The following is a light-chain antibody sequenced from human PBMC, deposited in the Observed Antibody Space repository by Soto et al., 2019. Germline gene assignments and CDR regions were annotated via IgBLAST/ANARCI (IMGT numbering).Light chain of an antibody. CDR3: QHNYSLPRA. Sequence: DLQMTQSPLSLSASIGDRVTITCRTSQSVSSYLNWYQQKPGKAPRLLIYATSTLHSGVPSRFSGSGSGTHFSLTISNLQPEDFATYYCQHNYSLPRAFGHGTRVEIK. CDR2: ATS. CDR1: QSVSSY. J-gene: IGKJ1*01. V-gene: IGKV1-39*01.